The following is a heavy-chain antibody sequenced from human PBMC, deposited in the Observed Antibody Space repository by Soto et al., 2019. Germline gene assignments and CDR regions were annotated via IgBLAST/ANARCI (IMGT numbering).Heavy chain of an antibody. J-gene: IGHJ4*02. CDR1: GFAFSTYA. CDR2: ISSNGGST. D-gene: IGHD3-16*02. V-gene: IGHV3-64D*06. Sequence: GGSLRLSCSVSGFAFSTYAMHWVRQAPGKGLQYVSSISSNGGSTYYPDSVKGRFTISRDNSKNTLYLQMSSLRAEDTAVYYCVQDRWTDYWGQGTLVPVSS. CDR3: VQDRWTDY.